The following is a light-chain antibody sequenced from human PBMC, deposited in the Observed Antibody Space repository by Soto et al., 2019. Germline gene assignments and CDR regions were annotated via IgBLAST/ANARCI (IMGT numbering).Light chain of an antibody. CDR3: QQSSNSPMYT. Sequence: DIQLTQSPSSLSASVGDRVTITCRASQSIAFYVNWFQQKPGRAPRLLIYAASSLQSGVPSRFTGSGSGTDFTLTINSLQPEDSATYCCQQSSNSPMYTFGQGT. V-gene: IGKV1-39*01. CDR2: AAS. J-gene: IGKJ2*01. CDR1: QSIAFY.